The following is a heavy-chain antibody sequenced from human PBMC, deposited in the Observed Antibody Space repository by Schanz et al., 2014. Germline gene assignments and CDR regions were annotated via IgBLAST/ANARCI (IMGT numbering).Heavy chain of an antibody. Sequence: EVQLLESGGGLAQPGGSLRLACAASGFNFNTYAMSWVRQAPGKGLEWVSGLTEGGGGTYYTDAVKGRFTISRDSSKNTLYLQMNSLRADDTAVYYCARDGDFDYWGQGTLVIVSS. CDR3: ARDGDFDY. V-gene: IGHV3-23*01. CDR1: GFNFNTYA. J-gene: IGHJ4*02. CDR2: LTEGGGGT.